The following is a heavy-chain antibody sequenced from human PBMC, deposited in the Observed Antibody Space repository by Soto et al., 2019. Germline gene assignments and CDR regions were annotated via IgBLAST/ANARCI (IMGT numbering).Heavy chain of an antibody. CDR2: MYNSGST. J-gene: IGHJ5*02. D-gene: IGHD6-13*01. CDR3: ARHVRRAGTGHNWFDP. V-gene: IGHV4-39*01. CDR1: GGSISSSNYY. Sequence: QLQLQESGPGLVKPSETLSLTCSVSGGSISSSNYYWGWIRQPPGKGLEYIGSMYNSGSTYYNPSLQSRVTISVDTSKNQFSLKLSSVTAADTAVYYCARHVRRAGTGHNWFDPWGQGSLVTVSS.